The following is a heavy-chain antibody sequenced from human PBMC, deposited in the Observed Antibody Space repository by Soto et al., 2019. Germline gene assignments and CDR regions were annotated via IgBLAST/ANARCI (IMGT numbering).Heavy chain of an antibody. CDR2: IYYSGST. CDR1: GGSVSSGSYS. D-gene: IGHD1-1*01. Sequence: QVQLQESGPGLVKPSETLSLTCTVSGGSVSSGSYSWSWIRQPPGKGLEWIGYIYYSGSTNYNPSLKSRVTKSVDTSKNQFSLKLSSVTAADTAVYYCARGGTGWNDERYFDYWGQGTLVTVSS. V-gene: IGHV4-61*01. J-gene: IGHJ4*02. CDR3: ARGGTGWNDERYFDY.